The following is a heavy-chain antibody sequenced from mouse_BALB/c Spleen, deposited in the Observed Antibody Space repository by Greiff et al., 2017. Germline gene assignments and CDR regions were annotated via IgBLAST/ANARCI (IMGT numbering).Heavy chain of an antibody. Sequence: EVKVEESGGGLVQPGGSRKLSCAASGFTFSDYGMAWVRQAPGKGPEWVAFISNLAYSIYYADTVTGRFTISRENAKNTLYLEMSSLRSEDTAMYYCASNGNYVFDYWGQGTTLTVSS. CDR1: GFTFSDYG. CDR3: ASNGNYVFDY. D-gene: IGHD2-1*01. V-gene: IGHV5-15*02. CDR2: ISNLAYSI. J-gene: IGHJ2*01.